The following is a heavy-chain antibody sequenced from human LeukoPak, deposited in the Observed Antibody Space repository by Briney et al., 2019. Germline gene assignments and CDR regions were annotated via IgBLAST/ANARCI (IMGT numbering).Heavy chain of an antibody. CDR1: GFTFSGYA. CDR3: ARVEAVPAALDY. V-gene: IGHV3-30-3*01. Sequence: GGSLSLSCAASGFTFSGYAMHWVRQAPGKGLDRVAVISYDGSNKYYADSVKRRFTISRDNSKNTLYLQMNSLRAEDTAVYYCARVEAVPAALDYWGQGTMVTVSS. D-gene: IGHD2-2*01. CDR2: ISYDGSNK. J-gene: IGHJ4*02.